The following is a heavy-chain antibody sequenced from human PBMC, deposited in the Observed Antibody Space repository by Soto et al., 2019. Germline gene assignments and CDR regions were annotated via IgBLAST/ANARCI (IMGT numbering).Heavy chain of an antibody. CDR3: ARVGRYCGGGFFQSVNYFDY. Sequence: GESLKISCKSFGYSFTSFWIGWVRQMPGKGLEYMGIIYPGDSDTRYSPSFQGQVTISADKSVTTAYLQWSSLTASDTAMYFCARVGRYCGGGFFQSVNYFDYWGQGNLVTVSS. CDR1: GYSFTSFW. V-gene: IGHV5-51*01. D-gene: IGHD2-15*01. J-gene: IGHJ4*02. CDR2: IYPGDSDT.